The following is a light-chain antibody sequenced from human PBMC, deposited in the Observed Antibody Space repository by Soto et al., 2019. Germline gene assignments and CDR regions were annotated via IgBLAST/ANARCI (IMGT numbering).Light chain of an antibody. V-gene: IGLV2-14*01. CDR3: SSYTSSSLCV. Sequence: QSALTQPASVSGSPGQSITISCTGTSSDVGGYNYVSWYQQHPGKAPKLMIYDVSNRPSGVSNRFSGSKSGNTASLTISGLQAEDDADYYCSSYTSSSLCVFGTGTKLTVL. CDR1: SSDVGGYNY. CDR2: DVS. J-gene: IGLJ1*01.